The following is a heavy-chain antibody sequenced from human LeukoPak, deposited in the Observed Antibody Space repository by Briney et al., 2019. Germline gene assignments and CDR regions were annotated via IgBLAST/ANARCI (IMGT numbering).Heavy chain of an antibody. Sequence: GGSLRLSCAASGFTFSNYGLSWVRQAPGKGLEWVSHISSSGDSTYYADSVKGRLTISRDNSKSTLYLQMNSLRAEDTAVYYCAKIPRGGYMDVWGKGTTVTVSS. V-gene: IGHV3-23*01. CDR2: ISSSGDST. CDR3: AKIPRGGYMDV. D-gene: IGHD2-15*01. J-gene: IGHJ6*03. CDR1: GFTFSNYG.